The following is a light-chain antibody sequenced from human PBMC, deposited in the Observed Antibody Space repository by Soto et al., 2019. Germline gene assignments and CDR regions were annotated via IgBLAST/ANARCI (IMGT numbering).Light chain of an antibody. V-gene: IGLV2-11*01. CDR3: CSYAGSSSFRVL. Sequence: QSALTQPRSVSGSPGQSVTISCTGTNSDVGTYNYVYWYQQHPGKAPKLIIYDVTKRHSGVPDRFSGSKSGNTAALIISGLQAADEAEYYCCCCSYAGSSSFRVLFGGGTQLTVL. CDR2: DVT. J-gene: IGLJ7*01. CDR1: NSDVGTYNY.